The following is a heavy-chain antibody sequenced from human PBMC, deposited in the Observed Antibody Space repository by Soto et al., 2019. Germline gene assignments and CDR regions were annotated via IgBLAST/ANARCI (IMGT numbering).Heavy chain of an antibody. J-gene: IGHJ4*02. CDR1: GFSFRSSGVT. V-gene: IGHV2-5*02. Sequence: QITLKESGPTLVKPTQTLTLTCTFSGFSFRSSGVTVGWIRQPPGKALEWVPFICWDDDKRYSPSLKSRVTITKDTSNNQVVLTMTNIDPVDTGTYYCAHRLRSSNGWGTFDYWGQGIVVTVSS. CDR2: ICWDDDK. CDR3: AHRLRSSNGWGTFDY. D-gene: IGHD3-16*01.